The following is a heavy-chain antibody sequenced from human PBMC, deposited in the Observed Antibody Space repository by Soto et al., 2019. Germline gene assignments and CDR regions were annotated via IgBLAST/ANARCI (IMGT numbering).Heavy chain of an antibody. D-gene: IGHD5-12*01. CDR2: INPSGGST. V-gene: IGHV1-46*03. J-gene: IGHJ5*02. CDR1: GYTFTSYY. Sequence: GASVEVSCKASGYTFTSYYMHWVRQAPGQGLEWVGIINPSGGSTSYAQKFQGRVTMTRDTSTSTVYMELSSLRSEDTAVYYCARDIGYSGYVSNWFDPWGQGTLVTVS. CDR3: ARDIGYSGYVSNWFDP.